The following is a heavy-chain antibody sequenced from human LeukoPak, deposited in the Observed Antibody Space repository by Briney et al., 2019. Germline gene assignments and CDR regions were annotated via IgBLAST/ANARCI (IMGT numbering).Heavy chain of an antibody. CDR3: SRDPRKRYYYYMDL. CDR2: ISSSGSTK. V-gene: IGHV3-48*03. Sequence: GGSLTLSCAASGFIFRSYEMNWVRQAPGKGLEGVSYISSSGSTKYYAHSVNGRFTLSSDSANHSLYLQMNSQSAKDTAVYYFSRDPRKRYYYYMDLWGKGPRLTLP. CDR1: GFIFRSYE. J-gene: IGHJ6*03.